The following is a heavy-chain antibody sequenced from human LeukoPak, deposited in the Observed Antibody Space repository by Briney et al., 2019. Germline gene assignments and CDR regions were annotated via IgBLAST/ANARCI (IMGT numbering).Heavy chain of an antibody. CDR2: IYYSGST. V-gene: IGHV4-30-4*08. Sequence: SETLSLTCTVSGGSISSGDYYWSWIRQPPGKGLEWIGYIYYSGSTYYNPPLKSRVTISVDTSKNQFPLKLSSVTAADTAVYYCARGHYGSGSYYSRGGYFDYWGQGTLVTVSS. CDR1: GGSISSGDYY. CDR3: ARGHYGSGSYYSRGGYFDY. D-gene: IGHD3-10*01. J-gene: IGHJ4*02.